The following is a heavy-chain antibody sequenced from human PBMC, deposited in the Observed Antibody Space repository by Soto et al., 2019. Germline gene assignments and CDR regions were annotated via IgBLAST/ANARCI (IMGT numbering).Heavy chain of an antibody. Sequence: QVQLVESGGGVVQPGRSLRLSCAASKFTFSSYGMHWVRQAPGKGLEWVAVISYEGSNKYYADSVKGRFTLSRDNSKNTLYLQLNRLRAEDTAVYYCAKDRDSSGWYRFHFDAFDIWGQGTMVTVSS. CDR3: AKDRDSSGWYRFHFDAFDI. D-gene: IGHD6-19*01. CDR2: ISYEGSNK. CDR1: KFTFSSYG. J-gene: IGHJ3*02. V-gene: IGHV3-30*18.